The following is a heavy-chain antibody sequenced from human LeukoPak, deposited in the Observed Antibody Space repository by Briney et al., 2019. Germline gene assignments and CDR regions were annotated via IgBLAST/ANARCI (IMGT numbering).Heavy chain of an antibody. D-gene: IGHD6-13*01. J-gene: IGHJ4*01. V-gene: IGHV3-74*03. CDR1: GFPFSPYW. CDR3: TRGGSGYSSSWSTFDS. CDR2: INNDGSST. Sequence: GGSLRLSCAASGFPFSPYWMHWVRQAPGKGLVWVSRINNDGSSTMYADSVKGRFTISRDNAKNTVYLQMNSLRVEDTAVYYCTRGGSGYSSSWSTFDSWGHGTLVTVSS.